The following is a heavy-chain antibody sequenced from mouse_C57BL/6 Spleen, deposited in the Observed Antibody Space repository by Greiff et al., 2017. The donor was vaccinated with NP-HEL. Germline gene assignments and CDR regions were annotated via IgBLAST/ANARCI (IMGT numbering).Heavy chain of an antibody. D-gene: IGHD2-9*01. CDR3: ARYPYYGSPTPFDY. CDR2: IDPSDSET. Sequence: VQLQQPGAELVRPGSSVKLSCKASGYTFTSYWMHWVKQRPIQGLEWIGNIDPSDSETHYNQKFKDKATLTVDKSSSTAYMQLSSLTSEDSAVYYCARYPYYGSPTPFDYWGQGTTLTVSS. CDR1: GYTFTSYW. J-gene: IGHJ2*01. V-gene: IGHV1-52*01.